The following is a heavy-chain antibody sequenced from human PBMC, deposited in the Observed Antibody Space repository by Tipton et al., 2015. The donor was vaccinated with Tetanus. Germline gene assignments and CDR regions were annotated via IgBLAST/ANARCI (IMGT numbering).Heavy chain of an antibody. CDR2: IYYSGST. Sequence: TLSLTCTVSGGSISSYYWSWIRQPPGKGLEWIGYIYYSGSTNYNPSLKSRVTMSVDTSKNQFSLKLSSVTAADTAVYYCARNTVAGTVTFDYWGRGTLVTVSS. CDR1: GGSISSYY. V-gene: IGHV4-59*12. J-gene: IGHJ4*02. CDR3: ARNTVAGTVTFDY. D-gene: IGHD6-19*01.